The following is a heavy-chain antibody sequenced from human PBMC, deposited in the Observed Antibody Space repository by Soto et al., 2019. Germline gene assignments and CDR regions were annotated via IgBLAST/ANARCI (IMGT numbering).Heavy chain of an antibody. V-gene: IGHV4-34*01. Sequence: QVQLQQWGAGLLKPSETLSLTCAVFGVSFSGYYWNWIRQPPGKGLEWIGEINHSGSTNYNPSLTSRLTISVDTSKTQFSLKMSSVTAADTAVYYCARGWGSGVFAYWGQGTLVTVSS. CDR3: ARGWGSGVFAY. J-gene: IGHJ4*02. CDR1: GVSFSGYY. CDR2: INHSGST. D-gene: IGHD6-19*01.